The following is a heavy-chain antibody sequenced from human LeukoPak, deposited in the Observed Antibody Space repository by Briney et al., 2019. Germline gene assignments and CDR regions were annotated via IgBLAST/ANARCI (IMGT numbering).Heavy chain of an antibody. D-gene: IGHD3-22*01. CDR2: FDPEDGET. J-gene: IGHJ3*02. Sequence: ASVKVSCKVSGYTLTELSMHWVRQAPGKGLEWMGGFDPEDGETIYAQKFQGRVTMTEDTSTDTAYMELSSLRSEDTAVYYCATTPLSYCYDSSGYRYAFDIWGQGTMVTVSS. CDR3: ATTPLSYCYDSSGYRYAFDI. V-gene: IGHV1-24*01. CDR1: GYTLTELS.